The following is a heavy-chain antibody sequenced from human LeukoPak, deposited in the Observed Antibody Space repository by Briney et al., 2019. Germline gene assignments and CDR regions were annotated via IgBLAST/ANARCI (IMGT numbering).Heavy chain of an antibody. V-gene: IGHV1-46*01. CDR1: GYIFTSYG. D-gene: IGHD1-14*01. CDR3: ARDGITDYYMDV. CDR2: INPSGGST. J-gene: IGHJ6*03. Sequence: ASVKVSCKASGYIFTSYGISWVRQAPGQGLEWMGIINPSGGSTSYAQKFQGRVTMTRDTSTSTVYMELSSLRSEDTAVYYCARDGITDYYMDVWGKGTTVTVSS.